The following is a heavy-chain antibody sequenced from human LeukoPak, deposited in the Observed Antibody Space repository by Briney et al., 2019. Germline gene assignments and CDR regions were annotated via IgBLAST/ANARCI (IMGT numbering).Heavy chain of an antibody. J-gene: IGHJ4*02. D-gene: IGHD2-15*01. Sequence: GASVKVSCKASGYTFTNYGISWVRQAPGQGLEWMGWVSAYGDNTNYVQKVQGRVTMTTDTSTSTAYMELRSVRSDDTAVYYCARDCIGCHGFDHWGQGTLVTVSS. V-gene: IGHV1-18*01. CDR3: ARDCIGCHGFDH. CDR1: GYTFTNYG. CDR2: VSAYGDNT.